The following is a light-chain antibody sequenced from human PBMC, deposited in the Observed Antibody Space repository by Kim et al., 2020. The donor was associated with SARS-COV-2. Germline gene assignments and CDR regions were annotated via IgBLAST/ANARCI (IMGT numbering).Light chain of an antibody. CDR2: WAS. CDR3: QQYFNIPHT. CDR1: QSILYTSNKKNY. Sequence: SATINRKSSQSILYTSNKKNYLAWYQQKPGRPPTLIICWASTREFGVPDRFSGSGSETDFTLTISSLQSEDVAVYYCQQYFNIPHTFGQGTKLEI. J-gene: IGKJ2*01. V-gene: IGKV4-1*01.